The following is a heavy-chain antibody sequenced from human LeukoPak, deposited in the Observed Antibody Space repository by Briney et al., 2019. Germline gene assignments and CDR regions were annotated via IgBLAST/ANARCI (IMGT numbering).Heavy chain of an antibody. Sequence: SETLSLTCTVSGGSISSYYWSWIRQPPGKGLEWIGYIYYSGSTYYNPSLKSRVTISVDTSKNQFSLKLSSVTAADTAVYYCARVSPPEITMIDYWGQGTLVTVSS. J-gene: IGHJ4*02. V-gene: IGHV4-59*08. D-gene: IGHD3-22*01. CDR2: IYYSGST. CDR1: GGSISSYY. CDR3: ARVSPPEITMIDY.